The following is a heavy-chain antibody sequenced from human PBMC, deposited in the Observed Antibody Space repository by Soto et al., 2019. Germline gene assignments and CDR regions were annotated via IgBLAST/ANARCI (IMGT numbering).Heavy chain of an antibody. CDR2: IYYSGST. D-gene: IGHD1-20*01. CDR1: GGSISSYY. CDR3: ARSNNWNKYHSDY. Sequence: SETLSLTCTVSGGSISSYYWSWIRQPPGKGLEWIGYIYYSGSTNYNPSLKSRVTISVDTSKNQFSLKLSSVTAADTAVYYCARSNNWNKYHSDYWGQGTLVTVSS. V-gene: IGHV4-59*08. J-gene: IGHJ4*02.